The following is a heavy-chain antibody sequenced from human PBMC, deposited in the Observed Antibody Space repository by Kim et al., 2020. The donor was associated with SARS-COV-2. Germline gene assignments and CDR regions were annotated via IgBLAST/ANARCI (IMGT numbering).Heavy chain of an antibody. J-gene: IGHJ4*02. V-gene: IGHV3-30*07. Sequence: AVSVKGRFTSSRANSKTSLYLQRNSLRAEDTAVYYCARDRYSGSYHTFDYWGQGTLVTVSS. D-gene: IGHD1-26*01. CDR3: ARDRYSGSYHTFDY.